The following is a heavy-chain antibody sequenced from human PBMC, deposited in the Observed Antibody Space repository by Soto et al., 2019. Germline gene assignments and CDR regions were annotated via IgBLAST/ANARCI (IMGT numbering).Heavy chain of an antibody. CDR2: ISAYNGNT. CDR3: ARVIIRLVLRYFDRYGMDV. D-gene: IGHD3-9*01. J-gene: IGHJ6*02. Sequence: ASEKVSCKASGYTFTSYGISWVRQAPGQGLEWMGWISAYNGNTNYAQKLQRRVTMTTDTSSSTAYMELRSLRSDDTAVYYCARVIIRLVLRYFDRYGMDVWGQGTTVTVSS. CDR1: GYTFTSYG. V-gene: IGHV1-18*04.